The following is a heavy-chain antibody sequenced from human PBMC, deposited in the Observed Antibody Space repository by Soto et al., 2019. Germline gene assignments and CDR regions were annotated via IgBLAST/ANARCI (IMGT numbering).Heavy chain of an antibody. Sequence: SLRLSCAASGFIFTNYAINWFRQAPGKGLEWVSVIGGRGNSAYYADSVQGRFTISRDNSKNTLSLQMSSLTADDTAIYYCVREGRGSFDFWGRGTMVTVSS. CDR3: VREGRGSFDF. V-gene: IGHV3-23*01. J-gene: IGHJ3*01. CDR2: IGGRGNSA. CDR1: GFIFTNYA. D-gene: IGHD5-12*01.